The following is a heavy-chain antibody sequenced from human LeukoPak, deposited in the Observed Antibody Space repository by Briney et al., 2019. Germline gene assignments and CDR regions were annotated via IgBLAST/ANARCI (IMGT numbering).Heavy chain of an antibody. V-gene: IGHV4-39*07. CDR3: ARDSISYYYGSRGFDP. D-gene: IGHD3-10*01. CDR2: IYYSGST. J-gene: IGHJ5*02. Sequence: SETLSLTCTVSGGSISSSSYYWGWIRQPPGKGLEWIGSIYYSGSTNYNPSLKSRVTISVDTSKNQFSLKLSSVTAADTAVYYCARDSISYYYGSRGFDPWGQGTLVTVSS. CDR1: GGSISSSSYY.